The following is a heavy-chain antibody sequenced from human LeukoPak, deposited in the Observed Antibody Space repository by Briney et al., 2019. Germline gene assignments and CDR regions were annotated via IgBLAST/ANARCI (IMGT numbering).Heavy chain of an antibody. J-gene: IGHJ4*02. D-gene: IGHD5-12*01. CDR1: GASLTHDY. CDR3: ARGGSQFDH. Sequence: PSETLSLTCTVSGASLTHDYWSWIRQTPEKGLEWIAYIQYSGSTFYNPSLRSRVTISLDTSKNQFSLKLASVTAADTAVYYCARGGSQFDHWGQGALVTVSS. CDR2: IQYSGST. V-gene: IGHV4-59*01.